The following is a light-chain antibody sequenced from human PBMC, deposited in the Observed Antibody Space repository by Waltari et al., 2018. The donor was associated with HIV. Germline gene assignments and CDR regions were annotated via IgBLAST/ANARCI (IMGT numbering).Light chain of an antibody. CDR2: EVS. CDR1: RSAIGLYNF. J-gene: IGLJ2*01. Sequence: QSALTQPPSASGSPGQSVTISCAGTRSAIGLYNFFSWYQHHPGKAPKLMISEVSRRPSGVPDRFSGSKSGNTASLTVSGLQAEDEAAYYCFSYAGNNYLLFGGGTKLTVL. V-gene: IGLV2-8*01. CDR3: FSYAGNNYLL.